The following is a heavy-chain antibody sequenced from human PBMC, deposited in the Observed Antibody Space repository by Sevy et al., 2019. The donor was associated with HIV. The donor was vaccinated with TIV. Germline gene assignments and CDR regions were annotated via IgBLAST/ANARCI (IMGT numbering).Heavy chain of an antibody. CDR2: IHSDDTT. CDR1: GFTVNSNY. D-gene: IGHD5-18*01. V-gene: IGHV3-66*01. CDR3: ARGKSGYGFALNY. J-gene: IGHJ4*02. Sequence: GGSLRLSCAASGFTVNSNYMTWVRQAQGKGLEGVSVIHSDDTTYHADSVKDRFTISKDNFKNTLYLHMSSLRAEDTAVYYCARGKSGYGFALNYWGQGTLVTVSS.